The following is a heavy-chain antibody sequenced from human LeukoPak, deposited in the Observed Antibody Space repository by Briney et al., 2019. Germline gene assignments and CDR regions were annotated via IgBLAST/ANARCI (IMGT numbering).Heavy chain of an antibody. CDR1: GGSISSSSYY. J-gene: IGHJ5*02. CDR3: ARPSSIAADNWFDP. CDR2: IYYSGST. V-gene: IGHV4-39*01. D-gene: IGHD6-13*01. Sequence: SETLSLTCTVSGGSISSSSYYWGWIRQPPGKGLEWIGSIYYSGSTYYNPSLKSQVTISVDTSKNQFSLKLSSVTAADTAVYYCARPSSIAADNWFDPWGQGTLVTVSS.